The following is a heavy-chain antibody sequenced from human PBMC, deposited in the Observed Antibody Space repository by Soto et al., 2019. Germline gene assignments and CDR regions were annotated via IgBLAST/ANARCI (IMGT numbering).Heavy chain of an antibody. CDR3: ARMATYGTLNWFDT. V-gene: IGHV1-8*02. J-gene: IGHJ5*02. CDR2: MNPNSGTG. Sequence: ASVKVSCKASGGTFSSYAISWVRQATGQGLEWMGWMNPNSGTGGYAQKFQGRVTMTRDTSTSTAYMELSSLASDDTAIYYCARMATYGTLNWFDTWGQGTLVSVYS. D-gene: IGHD2-21*01. CDR1: GGTFSSYA.